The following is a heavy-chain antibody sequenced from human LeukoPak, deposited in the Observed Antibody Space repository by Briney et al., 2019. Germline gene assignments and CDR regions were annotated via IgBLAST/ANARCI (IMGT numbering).Heavy chain of an antibody. V-gene: IGHV4-59*08. Sequence: PSETLSLTCTVSGGSISRYYWSWMRQPPGKGREGIRYIYYSGSTNYTPSLKSRVTISVDTSKNQFSLKLSSVTAADTAVYYCASANRRYSSGWFSWGQGTLVTVSS. J-gene: IGHJ4*02. CDR2: IYYSGST. D-gene: IGHD6-19*01. CDR1: GGSISRYY. CDR3: ASANRRYSSGWFS.